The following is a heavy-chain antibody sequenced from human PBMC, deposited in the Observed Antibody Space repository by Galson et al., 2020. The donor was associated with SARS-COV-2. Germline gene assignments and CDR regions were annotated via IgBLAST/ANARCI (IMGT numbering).Heavy chain of an antibody. CDR2: INQGESEK. V-gene: IGHV3-7*04. D-gene: IGHD1-26*01. J-gene: IGHJ5*01. CDR3: ARDAMGAREAYNWFDL. Sequence: QLGESLKISCVASGFSFSTYWMTWVRQGPGRGPEWVANINQGESEKYYLDSVKGRFTISRDNAKNSLYLQMDSLRVEDTAIYYCARDAMGAREAYNWFDLWGQGTRVTVSS. CDR1: GFSFSTYW.